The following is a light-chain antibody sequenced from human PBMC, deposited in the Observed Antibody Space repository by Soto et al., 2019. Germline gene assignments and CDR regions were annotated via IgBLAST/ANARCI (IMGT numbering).Light chain of an antibody. J-gene: IGKJ3*01. CDR1: QSVSSSF. Sequence: EIVLTQSPGTLSLSPGESATLSCRATQSVSSSFLAWYQQKPGLAPRLLIYGASTRATGIPDRFSGSGSGKDFTLTISRLEPEDFAVYYCQLYGSSPLTFCPGTKVDIK. CDR2: GAS. CDR3: QLYGSSPLT. V-gene: IGKV3-20*01.